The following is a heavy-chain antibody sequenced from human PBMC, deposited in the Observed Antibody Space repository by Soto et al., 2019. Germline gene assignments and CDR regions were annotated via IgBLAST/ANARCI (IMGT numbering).Heavy chain of an antibody. J-gene: IGHJ5*02. V-gene: IGHV1-69*01. Sequence: QVQLVQSGAEVKKPGSSVKVSCKASGGTLSSSVISWVRQPPGQGLEWMGGIIPIYGTVNYAEKFQGRVTITADESTRTAYMELSSLRSEDTDIYYCARDLGGCSAGSCRYNWFDPWGQGTLVTVSS. CDR1: GGTLSSSV. CDR2: IIPIYGTV. CDR3: ARDLGGCSAGSCRYNWFDP. D-gene: IGHD2-15*01.